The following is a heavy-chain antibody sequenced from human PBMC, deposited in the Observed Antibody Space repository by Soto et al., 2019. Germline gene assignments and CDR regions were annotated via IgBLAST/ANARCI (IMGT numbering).Heavy chain of an antibody. J-gene: IGHJ6*02. V-gene: IGHV3-30-3*01. D-gene: IGHD3-22*01. CDR1: GFTFSSYA. CDR2: ISYDGSNK. CDR3: ARVGDHYYYDSSGYPLPYYYYGMDV. Sequence: GGSLRLSCAASGFTFSSYAMHWVRQAPGKGLEWVAVISYDGSNKYYADSVKGRFTISTDTSTSTAYMELRSLRSDDTAVYYCARVGDHYYYDSSGYPLPYYYYGMDVWGQGTTVTVSS.